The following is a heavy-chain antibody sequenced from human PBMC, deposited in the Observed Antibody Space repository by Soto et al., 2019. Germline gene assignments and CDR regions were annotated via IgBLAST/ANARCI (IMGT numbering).Heavy chain of an antibody. CDR1: GFTFSSYS. Sequence: EVQLVESGGGLVQPGGSLRLSCAASGFTFSSYSMNWVRQAPGKGLEWVSYISSSSSTIYYADSVKGRFTISRDNAKNSLYLQMNSLRAEDTAVYYCARSNPPFNGIGFDYWGQGTLVTVAS. CDR2: ISSSSSTI. CDR3: ARSNPPFNGIGFDY. D-gene: IGHD1-26*01. V-gene: IGHV3-48*01. J-gene: IGHJ4*02.